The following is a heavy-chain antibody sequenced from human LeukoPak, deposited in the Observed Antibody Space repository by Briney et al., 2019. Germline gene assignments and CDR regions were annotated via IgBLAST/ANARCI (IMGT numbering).Heavy chain of an antibody. CDR1: GFTVSEYF. J-gene: IGHJ6*02. V-gene: IGHV3-11*01. D-gene: IGHD3-22*01. Sequence: KPGGSLRLSCAASGFTVSEYFMSWIRQAPGKGLEWVSYISSSGSTIYYADSVEGRITISRDKAKNSLYLQMNSLRAEDTAVYYCARVPPAPTNYYDSSGYYYYYGMDVWGQGTTVTVSS. CDR3: ARVPPAPTNYYDSSGYYYYYGMDV. CDR2: ISSSGSTI.